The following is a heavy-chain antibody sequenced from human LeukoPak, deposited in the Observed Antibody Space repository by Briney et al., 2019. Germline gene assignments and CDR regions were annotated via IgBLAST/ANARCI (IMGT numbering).Heavy chain of an antibody. J-gene: IGHJ4*02. CDR3: AKDAQRGFDYSNSLEY. V-gene: IGHV3-33*06. CDR1: GFTFSHYG. Sequence: GGSLRLSCVASGFTFSHYGMHWVRQAPGKGLEWVAVIWNDGSNRYYADSVKGRFTISRDNSKNTVYLQMNSLRAADTSVYYCAKDAQRGFDYSNSLEYWGQGTLVTFSS. D-gene: IGHD4-11*01. CDR2: IWNDGSNR.